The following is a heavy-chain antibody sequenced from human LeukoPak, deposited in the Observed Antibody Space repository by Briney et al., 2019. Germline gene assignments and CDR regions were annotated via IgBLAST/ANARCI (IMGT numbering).Heavy chain of an antibody. CDR1: GFTVSSNY. CDR2: IYSGGDT. CDR3: AKKGYYASGSYFDY. D-gene: IGHD3-10*01. Sequence: GGSLRLSCAASGFTVSSNYMSWVRQAPGKGLQWVSVIYSGGDTYYADSVKGRFTISRDNSKNTLYLQMNSLRAEDTAMYYCAKKGYYASGSYFDYWGQGTLVTVSS. V-gene: IGHV3-53*05. J-gene: IGHJ4*02.